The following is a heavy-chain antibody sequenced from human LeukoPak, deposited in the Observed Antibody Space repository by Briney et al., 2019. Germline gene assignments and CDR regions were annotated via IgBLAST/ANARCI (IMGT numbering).Heavy chain of an antibody. CDR3: TRMTTGHDY. CDR2: INHSGYT. D-gene: IGHD4-17*01. CDR1: GVSFDDYD. V-gene: IGHV4-34*01. J-gene: IGHJ4*02. Sequence: SETLSLTCAVSGVSFDDYDWSWVRQTPGKGLEWLGEINHSGYTNDSPSLKSRVTLSIDTSNKQFSLNLRSVTVEDAGIYYCTRMTTGHDYWGQGTLVTVSS.